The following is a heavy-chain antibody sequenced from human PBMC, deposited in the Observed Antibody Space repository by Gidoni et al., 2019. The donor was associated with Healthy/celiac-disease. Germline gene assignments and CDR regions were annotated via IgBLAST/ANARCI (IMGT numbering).Heavy chain of an antibody. CDR1: GGSFSGYY. V-gene: IGHV4-34*01. J-gene: IGHJ4*02. Sequence: QVQLQQWGAGLLKPSETLPLTCAVYGGSFSGYYWSWIRQPPGKGLEWIGEINHSGSTNYNPSRKSRVTISVDTSKNQFSLKLSSVTAADTAVYYCARGGESGYDLYFDYWGQGTLVTVSS. CDR3: ARGGESGYDLYFDY. CDR2: INHSGST. D-gene: IGHD5-12*01.